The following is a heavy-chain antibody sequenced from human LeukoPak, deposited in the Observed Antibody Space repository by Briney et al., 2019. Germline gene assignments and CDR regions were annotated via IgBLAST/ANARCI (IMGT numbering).Heavy chain of an antibody. CDR2: MNPNSGNT. CDR1: GYTFTSYG. V-gene: IGHV1-8*01. Sequence: ASVKVSCKASGYTFTSYGINWVRQATGQGLEWMGWMNPNSGNTGYAQKFQGRVTMTRNTSISTAYMELSSLRSEDTAVYYCARSGLSHNWFDPWGQGTLVTVSS. D-gene: IGHD5/OR15-5a*01. CDR3: ARSGLSHNWFDP. J-gene: IGHJ5*02.